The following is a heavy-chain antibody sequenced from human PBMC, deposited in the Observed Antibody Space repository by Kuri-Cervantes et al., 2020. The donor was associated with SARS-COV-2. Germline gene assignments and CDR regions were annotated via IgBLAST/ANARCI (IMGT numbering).Heavy chain of an antibody. CDR1: GFTFSSYS. J-gene: IGHJ6*02. Sequence: ETLSLTCAASGFTFSSYSMNWVRQAPGKGLEWVSSISSSSSYMYYADSVKGRFTISRDNAKNSLYLQMNSLRAEDTAVYYCARVSVAETYYDFWSGYYYYGMDVWGQGTTVTVSS. V-gene: IGHV3-21*01. CDR3: ARVSVAETYYDFWSGYYYYGMDV. D-gene: IGHD3-3*01. CDR2: ISSSSSYM.